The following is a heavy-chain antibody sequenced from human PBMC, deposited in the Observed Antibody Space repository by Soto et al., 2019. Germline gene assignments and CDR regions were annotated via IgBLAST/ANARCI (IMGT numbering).Heavy chain of an antibody. CDR1: GFTFSSYA. Sequence: EVQLLESGGGVVQPGGSLRLSCAASGFTFSSYAMTWVRQAPGKGLEWVSGISGSAGSTYYADSVKGRFTISRDNSKNTQYLQMNNLRAEDTAGYYCAKDVYCSSTSCSFDYWGQGTLVTVSS. CDR2: ISGSAGST. D-gene: IGHD2-2*01. V-gene: IGHV3-23*01. CDR3: AKDVYCSSTSCSFDY. J-gene: IGHJ4*02.